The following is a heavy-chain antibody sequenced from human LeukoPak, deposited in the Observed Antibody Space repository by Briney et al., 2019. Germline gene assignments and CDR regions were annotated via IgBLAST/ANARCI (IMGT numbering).Heavy chain of an antibody. CDR3: AKGSRGAAAGRPPSRGPLEY. D-gene: IGHD6-13*01. CDR2: ISGSGGST. J-gene: IGHJ4*02. CDR1: GFTFSSYA. V-gene: IGHV3-23*01. Sequence: GGSLRLSCAASGFTFSSYAMSWVRQAPGKGLEWVSAISGSGGSTYYADSVKGRFTISRDNSKNTLYLQMSSLRAEDTAVYYCAKGSRGAAAGRPPSRGPLEYWGQGTLVTVSS.